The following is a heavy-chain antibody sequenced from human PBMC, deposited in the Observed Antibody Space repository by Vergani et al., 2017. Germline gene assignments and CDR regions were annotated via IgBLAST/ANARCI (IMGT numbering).Heavy chain of an antibody. CDR3: ARGEAVTSMDNWFDP. V-gene: IGHV4-4*07. Sequence: QVQLQESGPGLVKPSETLSLTCTVSGGSISSYYWSWIRQPAGKGLEWIGRIYTSGSTNYNPSLKSRVTMSVDTSKNQFSLKLSSVTAADTAVYYCARGEAVTSMDNWFDPWGQGTLVTVSS. D-gene: IGHD4-17*01. CDR1: GGSISSYY. J-gene: IGHJ5*02. CDR2: IYTSGST.